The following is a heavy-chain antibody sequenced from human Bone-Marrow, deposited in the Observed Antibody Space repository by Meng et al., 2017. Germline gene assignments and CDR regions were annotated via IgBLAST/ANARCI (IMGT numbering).Heavy chain of an antibody. Sequence: VQLQQWGAGLLKPSETLSLTCAVYGGSFSGYYWGWIRQPPGKGLEWIGEINHSGSTNYNPSLESRAPISVDTSQNNLSLKLSSVTAADSAVYYCARGPTTMAHDFDYWGQGTLVTVSS. D-gene: IGHD4-11*01. CDR3: ARGPTTMAHDFDY. CDR1: GGSFSGYY. J-gene: IGHJ4*02. V-gene: IGHV4-34*01. CDR2: INHSGST.